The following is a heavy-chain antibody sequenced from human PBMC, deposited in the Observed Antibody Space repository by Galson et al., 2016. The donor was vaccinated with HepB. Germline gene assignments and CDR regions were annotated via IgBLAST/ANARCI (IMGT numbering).Heavy chain of an antibody. CDR2: ISASNGFI. CDR1: GFTFTSYT. CDR3: ARAYGDYAHTDY. Sequence: SLRLSCAASGFTFTSYTMNWLRQAPGKGLQWVSSISASNGFIHYADSVKGRFTISRDNARNSLYLQMNSLRAEDTAVYYCARAYGDYAHTDYWGQGTLVTVSS. J-gene: IGHJ4*02. D-gene: IGHD4-17*01. V-gene: IGHV3-21*01.